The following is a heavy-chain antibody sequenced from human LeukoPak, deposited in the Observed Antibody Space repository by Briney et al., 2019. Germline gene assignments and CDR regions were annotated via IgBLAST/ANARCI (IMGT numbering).Heavy chain of an antibody. CDR3: ARGGVPDY. Sequence: GGSLRLSCAASGFTFSSYWMTWVRQAPGKGLEWVSAISGSGGSTYYADSVKGRFTISRDNAKNSLYLQMNSLRAEDTAVYYCARGGVPDYWGQGTLVTVSS. CDR2: ISGSGGST. V-gene: IGHV3-23*01. CDR1: GFTFSSYW. D-gene: IGHD3-16*01. J-gene: IGHJ4*02.